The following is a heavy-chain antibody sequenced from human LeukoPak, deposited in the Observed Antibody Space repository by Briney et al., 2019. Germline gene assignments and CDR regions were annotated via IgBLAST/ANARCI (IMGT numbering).Heavy chain of an antibody. J-gene: IGHJ6*03. CDR2: INPNSGGT. CDR1: GYTFTCYY. Sequence: ASVKVSCKASGYTFTCYYMHWVRQAPGQGLEWMGWINPNSGGTNYAQKFQGRVTMIRDTSISTAYMELSRLRSADTAVYYCARADSYGYSFYYYYYYMDVWGKGTTVTVSS. V-gene: IGHV1-2*02. D-gene: IGHD5-18*01. CDR3: ARADSYGYSFYYYYYYMDV.